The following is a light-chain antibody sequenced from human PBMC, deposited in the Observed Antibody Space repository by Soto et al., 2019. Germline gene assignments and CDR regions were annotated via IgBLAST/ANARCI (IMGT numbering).Light chain of an antibody. CDR1: QSVSSSY. CDR2: GAS. V-gene: IGKV3D-7*01. CDR3: QQDYNLLSWT. J-gene: IGKJ1*01. Sequence: EIVLTQSPGTLSLSPGERATLSCRASQSVSSSYLSWYQQKPGQAXXLLLYGASTRATGIPARFSGSGSGTDFTLTISSLQPEDFAVYYCQQDYNLLSWTFGQGTKVDIK.